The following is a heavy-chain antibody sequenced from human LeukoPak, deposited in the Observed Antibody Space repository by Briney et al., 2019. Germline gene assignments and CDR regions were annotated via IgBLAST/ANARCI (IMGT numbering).Heavy chain of an antibody. Sequence: SETLSLTCTVSGGSISSYYWSWIRQPPGKGLEWIGYVYYSGSTNYNPSLKSRVTISVDTPKNQFSLKLSSVTAADTAVYYCARTRNYYYDFDYWGQGTLVTVSS. J-gene: IGHJ4*02. V-gene: IGHV4-59*01. CDR2: VYYSGST. CDR3: ARTRNYYYDFDY. D-gene: IGHD3-22*01. CDR1: GGSISSYY.